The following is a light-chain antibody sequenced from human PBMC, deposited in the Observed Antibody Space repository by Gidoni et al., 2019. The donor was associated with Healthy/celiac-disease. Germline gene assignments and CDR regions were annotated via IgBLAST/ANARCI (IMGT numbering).Light chain of an antibody. CDR1: QSVSSSY. V-gene: IGKV3-20*01. J-gene: IGKJ1*01. CDR3: QQYGSSPRT. Sequence: IVFTQSSGTLSLSPGERATLPCRASQSVSSSYLAWYQQKPGQAPRLLIYGASSRATGIPDRFSGSGSGTDFTLTISRLEPEDFAVYYCQQYGSSPRTFGQGTKVEIK. CDR2: GAS.